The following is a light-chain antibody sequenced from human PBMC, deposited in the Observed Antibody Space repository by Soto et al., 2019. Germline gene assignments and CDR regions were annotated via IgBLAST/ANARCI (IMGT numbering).Light chain of an antibody. CDR1: QSVSSY. V-gene: IGKV3-11*01. CDR2: DAS. J-gene: IGKJ1*01. Sequence: EIALTQSPATLSLSPGERATLSCRASQSVSSYLAWYQQKPGRAPRLLIYDASNRATGIPARFSGGGSGTDFTLTISSLEPEDFAVYYCQQRSNWPWTFGQGTKVEIK. CDR3: QQRSNWPWT.